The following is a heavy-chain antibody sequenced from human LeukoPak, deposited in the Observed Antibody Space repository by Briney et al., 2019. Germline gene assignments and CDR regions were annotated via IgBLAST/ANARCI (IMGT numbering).Heavy chain of an antibody. Sequence: ASVKVSCKASEYTFTGYFIHWVRQAPGQGLEWMGWINPNSGATNYAQKFQGRVTMTRDTSISTAYMELSRLRSDDTAVYYCANLLTSGYSSGWSAFDYWGQGTLVTVSS. D-gene: IGHD6-19*01. CDR3: ANLLTSGYSSGWSAFDY. J-gene: IGHJ4*02. CDR2: INPNSGAT. V-gene: IGHV1-2*02. CDR1: EYTFTGYF.